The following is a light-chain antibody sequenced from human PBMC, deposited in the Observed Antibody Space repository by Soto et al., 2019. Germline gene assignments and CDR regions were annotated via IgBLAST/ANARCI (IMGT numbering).Light chain of an antibody. Sequence: EIVLTQSPGTLSLSPGERVTLSCRASQSLSSGYLAWYQQKFGQAPRLLIYDASRRATGIPERFSGSGSGTDFTLTINRLEPEDFAVYYCQQYGSSQTCGLGTQVDI. J-gene: IGKJ1*01. CDR1: QSLSSGY. V-gene: IGKV3-20*01. CDR3: QQYGSSQT. CDR2: DAS.